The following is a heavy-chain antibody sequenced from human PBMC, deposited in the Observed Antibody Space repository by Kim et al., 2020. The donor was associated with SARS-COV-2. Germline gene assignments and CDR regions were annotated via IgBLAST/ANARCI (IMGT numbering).Heavy chain of an antibody. CDR3: ASGRGIQLWPRALDY. J-gene: IGHJ4*02. CDR1: GFTFSSYE. Sequence: GGSLRLSCAASGFTFSSYEMNWVRQAPGKGLEWVSYISSSGSTIYYADSVKGRFTISRDNAKNSLYLQMNSLRAEDTAVYYCASGRGIQLWPRALDYWGQGTLVTVSS. CDR2: ISSSGSTI. V-gene: IGHV3-48*03. D-gene: IGHD5-18*01.